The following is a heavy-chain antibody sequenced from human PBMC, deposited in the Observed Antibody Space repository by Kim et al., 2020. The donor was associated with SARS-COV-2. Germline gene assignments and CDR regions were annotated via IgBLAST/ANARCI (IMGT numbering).Heavy chain of an antibody. D-gene: IGHD3-22*01. J-gene: IGHJ5*02. V-gene: IGHV1-69*04. CDR3: ARAYDSSGYEWPSTTIQNWFDP. CDR1: GGTFSSYA. Sequence: SVKVSCKASGGTFSSYAISWVRQAPGQGLEWMGRIIPILGIANYAQKFQGRVTITADKSTSTAYMELSSLRSEDTAVYYCARAYDSSGYEWPSTTIQNWFDPWGQGTLVTVSS. CDR2: IIPILGIA.